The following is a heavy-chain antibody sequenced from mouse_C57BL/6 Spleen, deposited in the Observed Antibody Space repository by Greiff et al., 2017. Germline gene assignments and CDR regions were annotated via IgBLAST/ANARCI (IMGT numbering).Heavy chain of an antibody. CDR3: ARNPRYAMDY. CDR1: GYAFSSYW. V-gene: IGHV1-82*01. Sequence: QVQLKQSGPELVKPGASVKISCKASGYAFSSYWMNWVKQRPGKGLEWIGWIYPGDGDTNYNGKFKGKATLTADKSSSTAYMQLSILTSEDSAVYVGARNPRYAMDYWGQGTSVTVSS. D-gene: IGHD2-14*01. CDR2: IYPGDGDT. J-gene: IGHJ4*01.